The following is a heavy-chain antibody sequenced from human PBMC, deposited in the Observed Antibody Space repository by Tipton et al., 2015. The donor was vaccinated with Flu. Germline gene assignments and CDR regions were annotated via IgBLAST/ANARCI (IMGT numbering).Heavy chain of an antibody. J-gene: IGHJ3*02. CDR3: AKRYWSRTTCYIPDALAI. CDR2: IYSGDST. V-gene: IGHV3-53*01. CDR1: GFIVSSDY. Sequence: SLRLSCAASGFIVSSDYMSWVRQAPGKGLEWLSVIYSGDSTSYADSVRGRFTISRDNSKNTLYLQMNNLRVEDTAVYYCAKRYWSRTTCYIPDALAIWGQGTMVTVSS. D-gene: IGHD2-2*01.